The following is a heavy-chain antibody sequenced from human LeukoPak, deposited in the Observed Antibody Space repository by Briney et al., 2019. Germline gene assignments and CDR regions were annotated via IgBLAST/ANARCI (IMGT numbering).Heavy chain of an antibody. D-gene: IGHD1-26*01. J-gene: IGHJ6*02. CDR1: GFTFSAYA. CDR2: ISYDGGNI. Sequence: GGSLRLSCAASGFTFSAYAIHWVRQAPGKGLEWVAVISYDGGNIYYADSVKGRFTISRDNSKNTLFLEMNSLRGEDTAVYYCAKDPASGSSYYFYGMDVWGQGTRSPFP. V-gene: IGHV3-30*18. CDR3: AKDPASGSSYYFYGMDV.